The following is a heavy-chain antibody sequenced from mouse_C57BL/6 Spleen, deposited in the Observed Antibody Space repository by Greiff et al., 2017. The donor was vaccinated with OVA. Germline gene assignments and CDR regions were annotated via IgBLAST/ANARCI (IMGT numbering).Heavy chain of an antibody. CDR3: ARYYDYDGSFDY. CDR2: IYPGSGSN. D-gene: IGHD2-4*01. J-gene: IGHJ2*01. CDR1: GYTFTSYW. V-gene: IGHV1-55*01. Sequence: QVQLQQPGAELVKPGASVKMSCKASGYTFTSYWITWVKQRPGQGLEWIGDIYPGSGSNTYNEKFKSKATLTVDTSSSTAYMQLSSLTSEDSAVYYCARYYDYDGSFDYWGQGTTLTVSS.